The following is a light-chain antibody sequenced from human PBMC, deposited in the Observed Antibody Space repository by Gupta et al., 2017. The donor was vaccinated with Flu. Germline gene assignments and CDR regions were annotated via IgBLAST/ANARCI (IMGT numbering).Light chain of an antibody. J-gene: IGKJ1*01. Sequence: PSSLAASIGDRVVITCRASHDIDYYLNWYQHKPGRAPSLLIFGAGSLHTGVPSRFSGTGSGTNFTLAISGLQPEDFSTYYCQQSFSDPWTFGQWTTVEV. V-gene: IGKV1-39*01. CDR1: HDIDYY. CDR2: GAG. CDR3: QQSFSDPWT.